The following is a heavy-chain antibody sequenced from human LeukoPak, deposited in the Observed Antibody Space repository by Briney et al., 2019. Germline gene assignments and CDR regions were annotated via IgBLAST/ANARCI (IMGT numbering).Heavy chain of an antibody. CDR3: ARAPRYSSSWFGQYYYYMDV. D-gene: IGHD6-13*01. CDR1: GYTFTGYY. Sequence: GASVKVSCKASGYTFTGYYMHWVRQAPGQGLEWMGGIIPIFGTANYAQKFQGRVTITADKSTSTAYMELSSLRSEDTAVYYCARAPRYSSSWFGQYYYYMDVWGKGTTVTVSS. J-gene: IGHJ6*03. CDR2: IIPIFGTA. V-gene: IGHV1-69*06.